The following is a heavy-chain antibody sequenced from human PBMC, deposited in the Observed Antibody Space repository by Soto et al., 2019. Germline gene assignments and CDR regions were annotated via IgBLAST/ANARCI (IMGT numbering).Heavy chain of an antibody. J-gene: IGHJ4*02. CDR2: ISSSGGTL. CDR1: GFTFSSYE. CDR3: ARTADYYDSSGYYLVAGEFDY. D-gene: IGHD3-22*01. V-gene: IGHV3-48*03. Sequence: EVQLVESGGGLVQPGGSLRLSCAASGFTFSSYEMNWVRQAPGKGLEWVSYISSSGGTLYYADSVEGRFTISGDNAKNSLYLQMNSLRAEDTAVYYCARTADYYDSSGYYLVAGEFDYWGQGTLVTVSS.